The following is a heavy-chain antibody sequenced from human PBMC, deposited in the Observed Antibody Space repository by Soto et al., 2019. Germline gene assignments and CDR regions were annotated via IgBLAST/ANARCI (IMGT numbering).Heavy chain of an antibody. D-gene: IGHD3-22*01. V-gene: IGHV3-7*01. Sequence: GGSLRLSCAASGLTFSSYWMSWVRQAPGKGLEWVANIKQDGSQKYYVDSVKGRFTISRDNAKNSLYLQMNSLRVEDTAVYYCSSAFYYDRTVYSPGVDWGQGTLVTVSS. CDR2: IKQDGSQK. J-gene: IGHJ4*02. CDR1: GLTFSSYW. CDR3: SSAFYYDRTVYSPGVD.